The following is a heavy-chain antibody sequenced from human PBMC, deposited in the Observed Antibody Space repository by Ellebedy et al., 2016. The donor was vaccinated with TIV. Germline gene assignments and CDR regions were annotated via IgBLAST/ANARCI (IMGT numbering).Heavy chain of an antibody. V-gene: IGHV1-3*01. CDR2: INAGNGNT. J-gene: IGHJ4*02. D-gene: IGHD5-18*01. CDR1: GYTFTSYA. CDR3: ARVRGYSYGTEFDY. Sequence: AASVKVSCKASGYTFTSYAMHWVRQAPGQRLEWMGWINAGNGNTKYSQKFQGRVTITRDTSASTAYMELSSLRSEDTAVYYCARVRGYSYGTEFDYWGQGTLVTVSS.